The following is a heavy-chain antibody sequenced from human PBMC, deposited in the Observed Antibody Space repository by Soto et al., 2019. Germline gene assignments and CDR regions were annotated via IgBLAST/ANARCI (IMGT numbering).Heavy chain of an antibody. J-gene: IGHJ4*02. CDR1: GYTFTSYG. CDR2: IIAIFGTA. Sequence: ASVKVSCKASGYTFTSYGISWVRQAPGQGLEWMGGIIAIFGTANYAQKFQGRVTITADEATSTAYMQLSRLRSDDTAVYYCVRVVAIPGYPDHWGQGTLVTVSS. D-gene: IGHD5-12*01. V-gene: IGHV1-69*13. CDR3: VRVVAIPGYPDH.